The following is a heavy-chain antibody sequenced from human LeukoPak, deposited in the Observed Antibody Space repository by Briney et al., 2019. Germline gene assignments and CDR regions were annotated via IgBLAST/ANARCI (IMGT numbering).Heavy chain of an antibody. CDR3: ASPGSGRWCTAYDI. CDR2: INPGESDN. J-gene: IGHJ3*02. D-gene: IGHD2-8*02. Sequence: GESLKIACQGSGYSFTSLWIAWVGQIPGKGLEWMGMINPGESDNRYSPSVQGQVTISADKSIRTAYLQWSRLKVSDTAMYYCASPGSGRWCTAYDIWGQGRMVTV. V-gene: IGHV5-51*01. CDR1: GYSFTSLW.